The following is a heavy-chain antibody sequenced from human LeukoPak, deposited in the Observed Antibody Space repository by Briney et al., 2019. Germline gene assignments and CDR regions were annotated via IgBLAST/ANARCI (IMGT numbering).Heavy chain of an antibody. CDR2: IYPGDSKT. J-gene: IGHJ4*02. V-gene: IGHV5-51*01. CDR1: GYTFSSYW. D-gene: IGHD6-6*01. Sequence: GEFLKVSCKGSGYTFSSYWIGWVRQMPGKGLEWVGIIYPGDSKTRYRPSFQGQVTISADKSISTAYLQWNSLKASDTAMYYCARQLGQEYSSSDYWGQGTLVTVSS. CDR3: ARQLGQEYSSSDY.